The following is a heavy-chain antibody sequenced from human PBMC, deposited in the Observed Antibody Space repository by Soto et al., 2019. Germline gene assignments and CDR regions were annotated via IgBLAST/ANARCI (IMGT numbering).Heavy chain of an antibody. V-gene: IGHV1-18*01. Sequence: QVQLVQSGGEVKNPGAAVKFSCKASGYTFTTFGIVWVRQAPGQGLEWMGWISAYSGNTEYPEKLQGRVTMTIDTSTSTTYMELRSLRSDDTAVYYCARAFCSGGSCYLDYWGQGALVTVSS. J-gene: IGHJ4*02. D-gene: IGHD2-15*01. CDR3: ARAFCSGGSCYLDY. CDR1: GYTFTTFG. CDR2: ISAYSGNT.